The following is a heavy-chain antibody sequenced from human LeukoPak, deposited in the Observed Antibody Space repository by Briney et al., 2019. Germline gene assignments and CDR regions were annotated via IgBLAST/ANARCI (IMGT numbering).Heavy chain of an antibody. Sequence: GGSLRLSCAASGFTFSSYGMHWVRQAPGKGLEWVAVISYDGSNKYYADSVKGRFTISRDNSKNTLYLQMNSLRAEDTAIYYCAKNGDRGAYCSGGSCYPYYYYNVDVWGKGTTVTISS. CDR3: AKNGDRGAYCSGGSCYPYYYYNVDV. CDR2: ISYDGSNK. V-gene: IGHV3-30*18. CDR1: GFTFSSYG. J-gene: IGHJ6*03. D-gene: IGHD2-15*01.